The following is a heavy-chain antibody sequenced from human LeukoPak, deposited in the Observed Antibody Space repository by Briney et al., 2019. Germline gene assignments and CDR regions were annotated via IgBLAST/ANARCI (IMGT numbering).Heavy chain of an antibody. Sequence: PGGSLRLSCAASGFTFSSYAMSWVRQAPGKGLEWDSAISGSGGSTYYADSVKGRFTISRDNSKNTLYLQMNSLRAEDTAVYYCAKGSRYCSGGSCYPADYWGQGTLVTVSS. J-gene: IGHJ4*02. CDR1: GFTFSSYA. V-gene: IGHV3-23*01. CDR2: ISGSGGST. D-gene: IGHD2-15*01. CDR3: AKGSRYCSGGSCYPADY.